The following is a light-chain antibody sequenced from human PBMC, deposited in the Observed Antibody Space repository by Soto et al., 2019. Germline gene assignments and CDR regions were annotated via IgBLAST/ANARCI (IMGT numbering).Light chain of an antibody. J-gene: IGLJ2*01. V-gene: IGLV4-69*01. Sequence: QPVLTQSPSASASLGASVKLTCTLSSGHSSYAIAWHQQQPEKGPRYLMKLNSDGSHSKGDGIPDRFSGSSSGAERYLTISSLPSEGDADYYSQTWGTGIVVFGGGTKLTVL. CDR2: LNSDGSH. CDR1: SGHSSYA. CDR3: QTWGTGIVV.